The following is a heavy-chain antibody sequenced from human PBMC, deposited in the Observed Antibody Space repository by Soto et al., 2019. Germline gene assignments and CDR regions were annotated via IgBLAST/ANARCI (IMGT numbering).Heavy chain of an antibody. CDR2: IYWDDDK. Sequence: SGPTLVNPTQTLTLTCTFSGFSLSTSGVGVGWIHQPPGKALEWLALIYWDDDKRYSPSLKSRLTITKDTSKNQVVLTMTNMDPVDTATYYCAHRPSYCSGGSCYSGFAYWGQGTLVTVSA. D-gene: IGHD2-15*01. CDR1: GFSLSTSGVG. J-gene: IGHJ4*02. CDR3: AHRPSYCSGGSCYSGFAY. V-gene: IGHV2-5*02.